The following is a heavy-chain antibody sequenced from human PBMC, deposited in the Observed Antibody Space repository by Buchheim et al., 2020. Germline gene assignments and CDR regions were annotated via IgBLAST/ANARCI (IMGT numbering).Heavy chain of an antibody. CDR3: ARVFAGTCGDY. V-gene: IGHV3-48*03. J-gene: IGHJ4*02. Sequence: EVQLVESGGGLVQPGGSLRLSCAAPGFTFSSYEMNWVRQAPGKGLEWVSYISSSGSAIHYSDSVKGRFTISRDNAKKSLYLQMNSLRAEDTAVYYCARVFAGTCGDYWGQGTL. CDR1: GFTFSSYE. D-gene: IGHD2-21*01. CDR2: ISSSGSAI.